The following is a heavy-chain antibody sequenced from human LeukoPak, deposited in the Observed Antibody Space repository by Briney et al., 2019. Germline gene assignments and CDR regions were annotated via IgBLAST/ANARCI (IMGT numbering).Heavy chain of an antibody. D-gene: IGHD1-26*01. CDR1: GGSISSYY. CDR3: ARGGNSGSYYKGYFDY. CDR2: IYYSGST. J-gene: IGHJ4*02. Sequence: SETLSLTCSVSGGSISSYYWSWIRQPPGKGLEWIGYIYYSGSTNYNPSLKSRVTISVDTSKNQFSLKLSSVTAADTAVYYCARGGNSGSYYKGYFDYWGQGTLVTVSS. V-gene: IGHV4-59*01.